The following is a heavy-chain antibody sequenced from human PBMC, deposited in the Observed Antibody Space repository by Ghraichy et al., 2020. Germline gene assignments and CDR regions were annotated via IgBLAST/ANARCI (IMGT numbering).Heavy chain of an antibody. D-gene: IGHD1-26*01. CDR2: INPNSGDT. CDR1: GYPFTSYY. V-gene: IGHV1-2*06. J-gene: IGHJ6*02. CDR3: ARDRSCSRISCHMGDYYYYAMDV. Sequence: ASVKVSCKASGYPFTSYYIHWVRQAPGQGLEWMVRINPNSGDTEYAQNFQGRVTMTRDTSISTAYMDLRRLKSDDTAVYYCARDRSCSRISCHMGDYYYYAMDVWGQGTAVTVSS.